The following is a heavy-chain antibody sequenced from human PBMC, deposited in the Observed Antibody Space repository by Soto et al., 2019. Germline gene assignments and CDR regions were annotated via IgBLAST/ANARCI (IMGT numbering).Heavy chain of an antibody. Sequence: QVQLVQSGAEVKKPGASVKVSCKASGYTFTSYGISWVRQAPGQGLEWMGWISAYNGNTNYAERLQGRVTMTTDTSTSTGYMKLRSLRSDDTAVYYCARYAKSGLVHDDYRGQGTPVTVSS. V-gene: IGHV1-18*01. D-gene: IGHD6-19*01. J-gene: IGHJ4*01. CDR1: GYTFTSYG. CDR3: ARYAKSGLVHDDY. CDR2: ISAYNGNT.